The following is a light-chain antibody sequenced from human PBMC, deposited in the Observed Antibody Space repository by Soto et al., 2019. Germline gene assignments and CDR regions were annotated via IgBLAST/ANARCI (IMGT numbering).Light chain of an antibody. J-gene: IGKJ1*01. Sequence: DSVMTQFPLSLSVTPGAPASISCRSSQSLLHSDGYNYLAWYVQKPGQSPQLLIYLGSNPASGVPDKFRGSASSTNVTTKISRVEAEDVGVCYCMLAIQICVKFGQRNKVEVK. CDR2: LGS. CDR3: MLAIQICVK. CDR1: QSLLHSDGYNY. V-gene: IGKV2-28*01.